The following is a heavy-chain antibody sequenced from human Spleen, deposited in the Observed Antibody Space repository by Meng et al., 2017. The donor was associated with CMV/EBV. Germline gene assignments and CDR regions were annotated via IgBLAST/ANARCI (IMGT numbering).Heavy chain of an antibody. CDR1: GDSVSSNSAA. Sequence: SQTLSLTCSISGDSVSSNSAAWNWIRQSPSRGLEWLGRTYYRSKWYNDYALTVKSRITINPDTSKNQFSLQLNTVTPEDTAVYYCARDSYGVDYAFDIWGQGTMVTVSS. J-gene: IGHJ3*02. CDR3: ARDSYGVDYAFDI. V-gene: IGHV6-1*01. CDR2: TYYRSKWYN. D-gene: IGHD4-17*01.